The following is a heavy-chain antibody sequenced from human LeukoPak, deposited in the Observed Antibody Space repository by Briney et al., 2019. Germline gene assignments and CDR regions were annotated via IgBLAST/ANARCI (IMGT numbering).Heavy chain of an antibody. CDR3: ARSGISYSSSWYRYYYGMDV. J-gene: IGHJ6*04. V-gene: IGHV1-69*13. CDR2: IIPIFGTA. CDR1: GGTFSSYA. Sequence: AVKVSYKASGGTFSSYAISGVRQAPGQGLEWMGGIIPIFGTANYAQKFQGRVTITADESTSTAYMELSSLRSEDTAVYYCARSGISYSSSWYRYYYGMDVWGKGTTVTVSS. D-gene: IGHD6-13*01.